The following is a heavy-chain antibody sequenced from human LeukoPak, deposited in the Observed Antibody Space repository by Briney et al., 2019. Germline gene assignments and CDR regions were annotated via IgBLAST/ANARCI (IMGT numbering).Heavy chain of an antibody. CDR3: ATGNTGYDRDSFDI. CDR2: IYHSGST. Sequence: SETLSLTCAVSGGSISSGGYSWSWVRQPPGEGLEWVGYIYHSGSTYYNPSLQSRVTISLDRSKNQFSLKLSSMTAADTAVYYCATGNTGYDRDSFDIWGQGTMVTVSS. J-gene: IGHJ3*02. CDR1: GGSISSGGYS. V-gene: IGHV4-30-2*01. D-gene: IGHD5-12*01.